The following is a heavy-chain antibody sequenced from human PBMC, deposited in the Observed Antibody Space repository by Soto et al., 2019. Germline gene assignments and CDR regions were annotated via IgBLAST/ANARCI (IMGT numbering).Heavy chain of an antibody. V-gene: IGHV4-4*07. D-gene: IGHD3-22*01. Sequence: SETLSLTCSVSLDSISNSYWTWIRQPAGKGLEWIGHIYSSGNANYNPSLKSRVTMSLDTSKNQFSLSLKSVTAADTVIYYCAKGRGFYSDNYFDPWGQGTQVTVS. CDR2: IYSSGNA. CDR1: LDSISNSY. J-gene: IGHJ5*02. CDR3: AKGRGFYSDNYFDP.